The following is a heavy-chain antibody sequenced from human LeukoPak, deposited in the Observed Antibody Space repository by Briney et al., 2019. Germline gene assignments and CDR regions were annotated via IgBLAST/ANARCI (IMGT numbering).Heavy chain of an antibody. CDR2: IYYSGST. J-gene: IGHJ6*03. CDR1: GGSISSYY. D-gene: IGHD3-10*01. Sequence: SETLSLTCTVSGGSISSYYWSWIRQPPGKGLEWIGYIYYSGSTNYNPSLKSRVTISVDTSKNQFSLKLSSVTAADTAVYYCARWPITMVRGVNRPYYYYYMDVWGKGTTVTVSS. V-gene: IGHV4-59*01. CDR3: ARWPITMVRGVNRPYYYYYMDV.